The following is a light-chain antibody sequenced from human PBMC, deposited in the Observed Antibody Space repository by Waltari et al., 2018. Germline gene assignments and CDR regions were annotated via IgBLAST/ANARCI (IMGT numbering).Light chain of an antibody. V-gene: IGLV2-14*01. Sequence: QSALTQPASVSGSPGQSVTIFCAGTSNDVGGYNSVSWYQEHPGQAPRVIIYDVSDRPSGVSSRFSGPKSGNTASLTISGLQAEDEADYYCSSQSSNDVVLFGGGTKLTVL. CDR2: DVS. CDR1: SNDVGGYNS. J-gene: IGLJ2*01. CDR3: SSQSSNDVVL.